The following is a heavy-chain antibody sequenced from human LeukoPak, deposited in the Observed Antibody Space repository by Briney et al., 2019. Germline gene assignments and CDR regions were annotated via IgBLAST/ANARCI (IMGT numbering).Heavy chain of an antibody. J-gene: IGHJ3*02. Sequence: SQTLSLTCAVSGGSISSGGYSWSWIRQPPGKGLEWIGYIYHSGSTYYNPSLKSRVTISVDRSKNQSSLKLSSVTAADTAVYYCARAMITFGGVIGDDAFDIWGQGTMVTVSS. CDR1: GGSISSGGYS. V-gene: IGHV4-30-2*01. D-gene: IGHD3-16*02. CDR3: ARAMITFGGVIGDDAFDI. CDR2: IYHSGST.